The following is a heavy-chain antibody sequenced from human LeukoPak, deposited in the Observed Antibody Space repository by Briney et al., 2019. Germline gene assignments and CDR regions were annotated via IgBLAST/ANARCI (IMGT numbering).Heavy chain of an antibody. J-gene: IGHJ4*02. CDR3: ASQGVTTGNDY. Sequence: SETLSLTCTVSGGSISIGGYYWSWIRQHPGKGLEWIGYIYYSGSTYYNPSLKSRVTISVDTSKNQFSLKLSSVAAADTAVYYCASQGVTTGNDYWGQGTLVTVSS. V-gene: IGHV4-31*03. D-gene: IGHD4-17*01. CDR2: IYYSGST. CDR1: GGSISIGGYY.